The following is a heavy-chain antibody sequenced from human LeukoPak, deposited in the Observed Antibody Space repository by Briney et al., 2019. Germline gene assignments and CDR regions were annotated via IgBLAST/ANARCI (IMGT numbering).Heavy chain of an antibody. D-gene: IGHD2-15*01. CDR3: VVGGSPGY. Sequence: GGSLRLSCAASGLAFSAYKMHWVRQAPRKGLVWVSRISTDGYTTDYADFVQGRFTASRDNTKNAWSLEMNSLRAEDTAVYYCVVGGSPGYWGQGTLVTVSS. J-gene: IGHJ4*02. V-gene: IGHV3-74*01. CDR2: ISTDGYTT. CDR1: GLAFSAYK.